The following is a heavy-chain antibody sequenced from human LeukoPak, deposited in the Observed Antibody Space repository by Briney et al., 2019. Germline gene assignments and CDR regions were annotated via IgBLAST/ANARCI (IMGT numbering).Heavy chain of an antibody. CDR2: INPNHGDT. D-gene: IGHD3-9*01. J-gene: IGHJ4*02. V-gene: IGHV1-2*02. CDR3: ARSPHILTGENFDY. Sequence: ASVSVSCTASGYTFTVYYLHWVRQAPGQGLEWMGWINPNHGDTNYTQKFQDRVSMTRDTSISTAYMHLSRLRSADTAVYYCARSPHILTGENFDYWGQGTLLTVSS. CDR1: GYTFTVYY.